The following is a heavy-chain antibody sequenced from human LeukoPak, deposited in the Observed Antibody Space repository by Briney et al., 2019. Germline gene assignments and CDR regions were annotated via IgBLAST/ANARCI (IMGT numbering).Heavy chain of an antibody. V-gene: IGHV1-18*01. CDR1: GYTFTSYG. Sequence: GASVKVSCKASGYTFTSYGISWVRQAPGQGLEWMGWISAYNGNTNYAQKLQGRVTTTTDTSTGTAYMELRSLRSDDTAVYYCARTRRLTPLNWFDPWGQGTLVTVSS. D-gene: IGHD4/OR15-4a*01. J-gene: IGHJ5*02. CDR3: ARTRRLTPLNWFDP. CDR2: ISAYNGNT.